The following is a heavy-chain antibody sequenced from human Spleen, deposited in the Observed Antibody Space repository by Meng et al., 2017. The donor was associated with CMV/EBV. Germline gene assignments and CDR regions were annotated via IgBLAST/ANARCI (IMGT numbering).Heavy chain of an antibody. J-gene: IGHJ4*02. CDR3: VKGGTQDLDY. D-gene: IGHD1-26*01. CDR1: GFTFSSFW. V-gene: IGHV3-7*01. Sequence: GESLKISCAVSGFTFSSFWMSWVRQAPGMGQEWVANIKQDGSEKYYVDSVKGRFTIARDNAKNSLYLQMNSLRADDTAVYYCVKGGTQDLDYWGQGTLVTVSS. CDR2: IKQDGSEK.